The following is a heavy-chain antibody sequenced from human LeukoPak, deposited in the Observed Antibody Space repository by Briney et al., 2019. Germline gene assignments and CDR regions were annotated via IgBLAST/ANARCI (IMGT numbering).Heavy chain of an antibody. V-gene: IGHV3-7*01. Sequence: GGSLRLSCAASGFTFSSYWMSWVRQAPGKGLEWVANIKQDESEKYYVDSVKGRFTISRDNAKNSLYLQMNSLRAEDTAVYYCAALEGYYYYYGMDVWGQGTTVTVSS. CDR1: GFTFSSYW. CDR3: AALEGYYYYYGMDV. J-gene: IGHJ6*02. CDR2: IKQDESEK.